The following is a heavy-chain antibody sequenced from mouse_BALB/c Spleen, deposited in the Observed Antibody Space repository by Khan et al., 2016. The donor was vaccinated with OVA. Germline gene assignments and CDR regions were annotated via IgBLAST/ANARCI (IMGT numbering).Heavy chain of an antibody. CDR3: AREEALYYFDY. Sequence: VKLQQSGAELVRPGTSVKLSCKPSGYIFTSYWIHWVKQRSGQGLEWIARIYPGTDNTYYNEKFKDKATLTADKSSSTAYLQLSSLKSEDSAVFFCAREEALYYFDYWGQGTTLTVSS. V-gene: IGHV1-76*01. CDR2: IYPGTDNT. CDR1: GYIFTSYW. J-gene: IGHJ2*01. D-gene: IGHD3-2*02.